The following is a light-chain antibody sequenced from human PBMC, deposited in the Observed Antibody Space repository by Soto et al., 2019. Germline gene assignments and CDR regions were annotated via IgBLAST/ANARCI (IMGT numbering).Light chain of an antibody. CDR1: SSDVGGYNY. CDR3: NSYTSSSTYV. V-gene: IGLV2-14*01. CDR2: EVS. Sequence: QSVLTQPASVSGSPGQSITISRTGTSSDVGGYNYVSWYQQRPGKAPKLMIYEVSSRPSGVSNRFSGSKSGNTASLTISGLQADDEADYYCNSYTSSSTYVFGTGTKLTVL. J-gene: IGLJ1*01.